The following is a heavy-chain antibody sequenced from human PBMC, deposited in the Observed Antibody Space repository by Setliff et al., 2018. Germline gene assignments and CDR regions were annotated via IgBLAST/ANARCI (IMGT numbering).Heavy chain of an antibody. V-gene: IGHV3-74*01. CDR3: ARGTGYLPY. Sequence: SLRLSCAASGFTFSNYWMHWVRQAPGKGLVWVSHINSDGSSTNYADSVKGRFTISRDNAKNTLYLQMNSLRAEDTAVYFCARGTGYLPYWGQGTLVTVSS. CDR1: GFTFSNYW. D-gene: IGHD3-9*01. J-gene: IGHJ4*02. CDR2: INSDGSST.